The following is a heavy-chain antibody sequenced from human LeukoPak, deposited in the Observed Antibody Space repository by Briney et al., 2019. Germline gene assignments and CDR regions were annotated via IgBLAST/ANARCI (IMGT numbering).Heavy chain of an antibody. Sequence: PGGSLRLSCAASGFTFSSYAMHWVRQAPGKGLEWVAVISYDGSNKYYADSVKGRFTISRDNSKNTLYLQMNSLRAEDTAVYYCAGEWFGESTFDYWGQGTLVTVSS. V-gene: IGHV3-30-3*01. CDR3: AGEWFGESTFDY. D-gene: IGHD3-10*01. CDR1: GFTFSSYA. CDR2: ISYDGSNK. J-gene: IGHJ4*02.